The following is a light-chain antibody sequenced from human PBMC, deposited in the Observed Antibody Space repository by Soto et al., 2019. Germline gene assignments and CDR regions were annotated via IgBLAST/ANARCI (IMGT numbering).Light chain of an antibody. V-gene: IGKV3D-20*01. Sequence: EIVLTQSPSTLSLSPGERATLSCGASQTVDKNYLGWYQQKPGLAPRLLIYDASNRATGIPARFSGSGSGTDFTLTISSLEPEDSAVYYCQQYGSSPTWTFGQGTKVDIK. CDR1: QTVDKNY. J-gene: IGKJ1*01. CDR2: DAS. CDR3: QQYGSSPTWT.